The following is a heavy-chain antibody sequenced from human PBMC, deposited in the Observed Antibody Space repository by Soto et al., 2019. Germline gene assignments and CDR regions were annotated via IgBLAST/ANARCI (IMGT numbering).Heavy chain of an antibody. CDR3: ASPITGTTDAFDI. CDR2: IYYSGST. D-gene: IGHD1-7*01. CDR1: GGSISSSSYY. V-gene: IGHV4-39*01. Sequence: SETLSLTCTVSGGSISSSSYYWGWIRQPPGKGLEWIGSIYYSGSTYYNPSLKSRVTISVDTSKNQFSLKLSSVTAADTAVYYCASPITGTTDAFDIWGQGTMVTV. J-gene: IGHJ3*02.